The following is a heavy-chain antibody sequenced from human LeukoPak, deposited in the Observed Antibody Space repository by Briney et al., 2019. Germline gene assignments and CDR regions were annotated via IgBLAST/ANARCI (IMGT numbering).Heavy chain of an antibody. Sequence: SETLSLTCAVYGGSFSGYYWSWIRQPPGKGLEWIGEINHSGSTNYNPSLKSRVTISVDTSKNQFSLKLSSVTAADTAVYYCARSTPLLYEFWSGYSMYYFDYWGQGTLVTVSS. J-gene: IGHJ4*02. CDR1: GGSFSGYY. CDR3: ARSTPLLYEFWSGYSMYYFDY. CDR2: INHSGST. D-gene: IGHD3-3*01. V-gene: IGHV4-34*01.